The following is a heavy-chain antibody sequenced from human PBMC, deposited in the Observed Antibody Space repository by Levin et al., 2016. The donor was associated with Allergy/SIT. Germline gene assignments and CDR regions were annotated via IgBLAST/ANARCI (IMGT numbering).Heavy chain of an antibody. Sequence: GGSLRLSCKGSGYSFTSYWIDWVRQMPGKGLEWMGIIYPGDSDTRYSPSFQGQVTISADKSISTAYLQWSSLKASDTAMYYCASRVSSSSPHYYGMDVWGQGTTVTPSP. CDR1: GYSFTSYW. CDR3: ASRVSSSSPHYYGMDV. CDR2: IYPGDSDT. D-gene: IGHD6-6*01. V-gene: IGHV5-51*01. J-gene: IGHJ6*02.